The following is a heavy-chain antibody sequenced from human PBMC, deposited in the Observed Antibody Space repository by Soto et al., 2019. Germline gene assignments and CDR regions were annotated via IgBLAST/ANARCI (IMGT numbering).Heavy chain of an antibody. V-gene: IGHV3-23*01. J-gene: IGHJ6*02. CDR3: AKFGYCSGGSCYSGYYYYYGMDV. CDR2: ISGSGGST. D-gene: IGHD2-15*01. CDR1: GFTFSSYA. Sequence: EVQLLESGGGLVQPGGSLRLSCAASGFTFSSYAMSWVRQAPGKGLEWVSAISGSGGSTYYADSVKGRFTISRDNSKNTLYLQVNSLRAEDTAVYYCAKFGYCSGGSCYSGYYYYYGMDVWGQGTTVTVSS.